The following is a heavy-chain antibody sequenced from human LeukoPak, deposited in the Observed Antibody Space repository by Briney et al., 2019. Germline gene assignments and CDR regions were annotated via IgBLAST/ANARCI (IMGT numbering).Heavy chain of an antibody. CDR2: ISGTGSST. CDR3: AKARSYSGTYIFDY. CDR1: GITFNNYA. D-gene: IGHD1-26*01. V-gene: IGHV3-23*01. Sequence: SGGSLRLSCAASGITFNNYAFTWVRQAPGKGLEWVSAISGTGSSTYYADSVKGRFTISRDNSKNTLYLQVNSLRADDTAVYYCAKARSYSGTYIFDYRGQGTLVTVSS. J-gene: IGHJ4*02.